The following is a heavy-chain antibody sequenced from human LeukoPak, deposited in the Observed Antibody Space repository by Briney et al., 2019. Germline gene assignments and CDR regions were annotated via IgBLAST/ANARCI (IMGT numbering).Heavy chain of an antibody. D-gene: IGHD3-16*01. J-gene: IGHJ4*02. CDR2: ITNGGSTI. Sequence: GGSLRLSCAASGFTFSDYYMSWIRQAPGKGLEWVSYITNGGSTIYYAGSVKGRFTISRGNAKNSLYLQMNSLRAEDTAVYYCARGDPLSPYDYWGQGTLVTVSS. CDR3: ARGDPLSPYDY. CDR1: GFTFSDYY. V-gene: IGHV3-11*01.